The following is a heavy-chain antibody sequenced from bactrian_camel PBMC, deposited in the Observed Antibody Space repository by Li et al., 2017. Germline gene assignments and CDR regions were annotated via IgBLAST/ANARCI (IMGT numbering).Heavy chain of an antibody. CDR3: AATDGPKSSGGYCYTRDVNY. V-gene: IGHV3S40*01. Sequence: VQLVESGGGSVQAGGSLRLSCAASGLTFVGGNCMGWFRQAPGREREGVAGIYSGGEPTYYHDAVKGRFTISRDNAKNTVYLQMNSLKPEDTAMYYCAATDGPKSSGGYCYTRDVNYGGQGTQVTVS. J-gene: IGHJ4*01. D-gene: IGHD2*01. CDR1: GLTFVGGNC. CDR2: IYSGGEPT.